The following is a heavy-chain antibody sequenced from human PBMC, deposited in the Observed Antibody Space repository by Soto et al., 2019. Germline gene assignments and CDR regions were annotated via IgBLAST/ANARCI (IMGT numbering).Heavy chain of an antibody. CDR3: ARDSLPTTPFDY. D-gene: IGHD5-12*01. V-gene: IGHV3-30-3*01. Sequence: PGGSLRLSCAASGFTFSSYAMHWVRQAPGKGLEWVAVISYDGSNKYYADSVKGRFTISRDNSKNTLYLQMNSLRAEDTAVYYCARDSLPTTPFDYWGQGTLVTVSS. CDR1: GFTFSSYA. CDR2: ISYDGSNK. J-gene: IGHJ4*02.